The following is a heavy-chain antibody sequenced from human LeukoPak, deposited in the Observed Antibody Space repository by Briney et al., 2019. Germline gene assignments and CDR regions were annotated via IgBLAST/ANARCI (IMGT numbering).Heavy chain of an antibody. D-gene: IGHD3-16*02. CDR2: INHSGST. CDR1: GGSFSGYY. CDR3: ASGRVITFGGVIYDY. Sequence: SETLSLTCAVYGGSFSGYYWSWIRQPPGKGLEWIGEINHSGSTNYNPSLKSRVTISVDTSKNQFSLKLSSVTAADTAVYYCASGRVITFGGVIYDYWGQGTLVTVSS. J-gene: IGHJ4*02. V-gene: IGHV4-34*01.